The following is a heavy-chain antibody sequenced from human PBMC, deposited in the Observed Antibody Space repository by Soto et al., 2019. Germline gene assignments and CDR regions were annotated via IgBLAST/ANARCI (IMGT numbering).Heavy chain of an antibody. CDR2: ISYDGSNK. Sequence: GGSLRLSSAASGFTFSSYAMHWVRQAPGKGLEWVAVISYDGSNKYYADSVKGRFTISRDNSKNTLYLQMNSLRAEDTAVYYCASPDSKRTAYYFDYWGQGTLVTVSS. CDR1: GFTFSSYA. J-gene: IGHJ4*02. CDR3: ASPDSKRTAYYFDY. D-gene: IGHD4-4*01. V-gene: IGHV3-30-3*01.